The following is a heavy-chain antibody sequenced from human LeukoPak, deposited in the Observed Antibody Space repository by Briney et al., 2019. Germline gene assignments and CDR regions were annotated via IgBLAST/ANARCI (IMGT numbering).Heavy chain of an antibody. J-gene: IGHJ6*03. V-gene: IGHV1-18*01. D-gene: IGHD6-13*01. CDR1: GYTFSSYG. CDR2: INTYNGST. Sequence: ASVKVSCKASGYTFSSYGISWVRQAPGQGLEWMGWINTYNGSTNYAQNVQGRVTMTTDTSTSTAYMELRSLRSDDTAVYYCARVAPRQQLVQFYYYYMDVWGKGTTVTVSS. CDR3: ARVAPRQQLVQFYYYYMDV.